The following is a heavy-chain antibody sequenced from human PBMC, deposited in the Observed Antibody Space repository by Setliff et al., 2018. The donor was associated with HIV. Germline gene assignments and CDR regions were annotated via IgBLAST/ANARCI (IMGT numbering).Heavy chain of an antibody. J-gene: IGHJ4*02. D-gene: IGHD2-2*02. CDR2: IIPIFGTA. CDR3: ARVTGYCSSTSCYTILYYFDY. Sequence: GASVKVSCKASGDTFSNYAISWVRQAPGQGLEWMGGIIPIFGTANYAQKFEGRVTITADKSTSTACMEVNSLRFEDTAVYYCARVTGYCSSTSCYTILYYFDYWGQGTLVTVSS. V-gene: IGHV1-69*06. CDR1: GDTFSNYA.